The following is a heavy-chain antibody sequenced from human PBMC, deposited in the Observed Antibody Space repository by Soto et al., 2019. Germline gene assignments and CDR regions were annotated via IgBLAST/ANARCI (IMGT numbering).Heavy chain of an antibody. D-gene: IGHD3-10*01. CDR1: GGSISSGGYS. CDR2: IYHSGST. Sequence: TSETLSLTCAVSGGSISSGGYSWSWIREPPGKGLEWIGYIYHSGSTYYNPSLKSRVTISVDRSKNQFSLKLSSVTAADTAVYYCARVVLWFGDLTPYSFDYSGQGTLVT. J-gene: IGHJ4*02. CDR3: ARVVLWFGDLTPYSFDY. V-gene: IGHV4-30-2*01.